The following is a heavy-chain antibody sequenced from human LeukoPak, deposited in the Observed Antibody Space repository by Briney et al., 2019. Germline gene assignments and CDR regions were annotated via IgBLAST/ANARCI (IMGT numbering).Heavy chain of an antibody. CDR2: IIPIFGTA. Sequence: SVKVSFKASGGTCSSYAISWLRQAPGQGLEWMGGIIPIFGTANYAQKFQCRVTITADRSTSTAYMELSSLRSEDTAVYYRARSRNYYDSSGYYVDDLFDYWGQGTLVTVSS. V-gene: IGHV1-69*06. CDR1: GGTCSSYA. D-gene: IGHD3-22*01. J-gene: IGHJ4*02. CDR3: ARSRNYYDSSGYYVDDLFDY.